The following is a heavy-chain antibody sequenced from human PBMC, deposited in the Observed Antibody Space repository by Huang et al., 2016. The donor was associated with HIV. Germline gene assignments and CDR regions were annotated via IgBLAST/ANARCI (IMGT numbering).Heavy chain of an antibody. CDR1: GGSITSSCYY. CDR3: ARHFSYYDSSGYTPWDAFDI. V-gene: IGHV4-39*01. CDR2: IYYSGGT. D-gene: IGHD3-22*01. Sequence: QLQLQGSGPGLVKPSETLSLTCTVSGGSITSSCYYWGWIRQPPGKGLEWVGSIYYSGGTDYNRSLKSRVTVSVDTSKNQFSLKLSSVTAADTAVYYCARHFSYYDSSGYTPWDAFDIWGQETMVTVSS. J-gene: IGHJ3*02.